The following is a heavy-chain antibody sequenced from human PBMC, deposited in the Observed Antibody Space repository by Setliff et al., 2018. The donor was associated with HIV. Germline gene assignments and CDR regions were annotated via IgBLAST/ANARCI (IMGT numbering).Heavy chain of an antibody. J-gene: IGHJ4*02. Sequence: PGGSLRLSCAASGFTFTAHGMHWVRQAPDKGLEWVAFINYDENSEYYADSVKGRVTISRDNFRNTVDLQMNNLRPEDTAVYYCVRGSGYYYFDNWGQGALVTVSS. D-gene: IGHD3-22*01. CDR2: INYDENSE. V-gene: IGHV3-30*02. CDR3: VRGSGYYYFDN. CDR1: GFTFTAHG.